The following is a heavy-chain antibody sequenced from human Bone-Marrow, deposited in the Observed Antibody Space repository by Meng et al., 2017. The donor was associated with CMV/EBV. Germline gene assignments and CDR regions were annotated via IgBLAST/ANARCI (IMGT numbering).Heavy chain of an antibody. D-gene: IGHD5-12*01. CDR2: ISAYNGNT. J-gene: IGHJ4*02. V-gene: IGHV1-18*01. CDR3: ARAGYSSNSFEGRGILDY. Sequence: ASVKVSCKASGYTFTSYGISWVRQAPGQGLEWMGWISAYNGNTNYAQKLQGRVTMTTDTSTTTAYMELRRLRFEDTAGYYGARAGYSSNSFEGRGILDYWGQGTLVTVYS. CDR1: GYTFTSYG.